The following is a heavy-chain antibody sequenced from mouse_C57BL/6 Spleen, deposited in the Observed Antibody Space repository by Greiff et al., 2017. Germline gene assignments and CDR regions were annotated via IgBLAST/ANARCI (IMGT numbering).Heavy chain of an antibody. J-gene: IGHJ4*01. CDR2: IYPGDGDT. V-gene: IGHV1-82*01. Sequence: QVQLQQSGPELVKPGASVKISCKASGYAFSSSWMNWVKQRPGKGLEWIGRIYPGDGDTNYNGKFKGKATLTADKSSSTVYMQLSSLTSEDSAVYFCARGNYVYYAMDYWGQGTSVTVSS. D-gene: IGHD2-1*01. CDR3: ARGNYVYYAMDY. CDR1: GYAFSSSW.